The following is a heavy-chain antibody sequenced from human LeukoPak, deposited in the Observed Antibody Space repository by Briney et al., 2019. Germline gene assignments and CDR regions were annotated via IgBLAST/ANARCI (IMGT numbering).Heavy chain of an antibody. CDR2: IKQDGSEK. Sequence: PGGSLRLSCAASGFTFSSYFMSWVRQAPGKGLEWVANIKQDGSEKYYVDSVKGRFTISRDNAKNSLYLQMNSLRAEDTAVYYCARAGWLRLDFDYWGQGTLVTVSS. J-gene: IGHJ4*02. CDR3: ARAGWLRLDFDY. D-gene: IGHD5-12*01. V-gene: IGHV3-7*01. CDR1: GFTFSSYF.